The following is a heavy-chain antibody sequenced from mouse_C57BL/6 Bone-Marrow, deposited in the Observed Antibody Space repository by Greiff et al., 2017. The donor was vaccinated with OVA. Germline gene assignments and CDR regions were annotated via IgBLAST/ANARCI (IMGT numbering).Heavy chain of an antibody. V-gene: IGHV1-81*01. CDR2: IYPRSGNT. CDR1: GYTFTSYG. Sequence: VQLQQSGAELARPGASVKLSCTASGYTFTSYGISWVKQRTGQGLEWIGAIYPRSGNTYYNEKFKGKATLTADKSSSTAYMELRSLTSEDSAVYFCARKFYPGAYWGQGTLVTVSA. J-gene: IGHJ3*01. CDR3: ARKFYPGAY. D-gene: IGHD2-1*01.